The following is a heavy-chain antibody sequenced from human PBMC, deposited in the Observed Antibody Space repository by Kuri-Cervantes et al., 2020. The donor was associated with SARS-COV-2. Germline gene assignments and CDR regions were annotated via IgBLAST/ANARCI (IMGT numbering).Heavy chain of an antibody. CDR1: GRSISSSSYY. CDR3: AMGSSSHRPFDY. D-gene: IGHD6-6*01. CDR2: IYYSGSI. J-gene: IGHJ4*02. Sequence: SETMSLTCTVSGRSISSSSYYWGWIRQPPGTGLEWIGSIYYSGSIYYNPSLKSRVTISVDTSKNQFSLKLSSVTAADTAVYYCAMGSSSHRPFDYWGQGTLVTVSS. V-gene: IGHV4-39*01.